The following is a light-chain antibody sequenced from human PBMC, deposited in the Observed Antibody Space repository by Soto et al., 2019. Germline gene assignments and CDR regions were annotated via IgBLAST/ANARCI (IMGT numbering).Light chain of an antibody. Sequence: DLVMTQSPLSLPVTPGEPASISCRSSQSLLHSNGYNYLDWYLQKPGQSPQLLIYLGSNRASGVPDRFSGSGSSTDFTLKISRVEAEDVGVYYCMQALQTPTFGGGTKVEIK. V-gene: IGKV2-28*01. CDR1: QSLLHSNGYNY. CDR3: MQALQTPT. J-gene: IGKJ4*01. CDR2: LGS.